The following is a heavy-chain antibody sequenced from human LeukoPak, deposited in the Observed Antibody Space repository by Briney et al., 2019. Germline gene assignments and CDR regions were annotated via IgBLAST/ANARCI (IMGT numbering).Heavy chain of an antibody. CDR2: IRSKANSYAT. Sequence: PGGSLKLSCAASGFTFSGSAMHWVRQASGKGLEWVGRIRSKANSYATAYAASVKGRFTISRDDSKNAAYLQMNSLKTEDTAVYYCTLTYYYDSSGYYPFDYWGQGTLVTVSS. J-gene: IGHJ4*02. D-gene: IGHD3-22*01. CDR1: GFTFSGSA. V-gene: IGHV3-73*01. CDR3: TLTYYYDSSGYYPFDY.